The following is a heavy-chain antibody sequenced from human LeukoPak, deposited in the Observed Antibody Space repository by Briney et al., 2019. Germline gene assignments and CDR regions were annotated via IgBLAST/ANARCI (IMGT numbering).Heavy chain of an antibody. D-gene: IGHD1-1*01. CDR3: AHRLRGYNWNDGIFDY. J-gene: IGHJ4*02. CDR1: GFALSTSGVG. CDR2: IYWDDDK. Sequence: SGPTLVNPTQTLTLTCTFSGFALSTSGVGVGWIRQPPGKALECLALIYWDDDKRYSPSLKTRLTITKDTSGNQVVLTMTNMDPVDTATYYCAHRLRGYNWNDGIFDYWGQGTLVTVSS. V-gene: IGHV2-5*02.